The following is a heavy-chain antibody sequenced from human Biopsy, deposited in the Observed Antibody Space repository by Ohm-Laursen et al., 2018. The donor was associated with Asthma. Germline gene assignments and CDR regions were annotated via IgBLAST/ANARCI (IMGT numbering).Heavy chain of an antibody. CDR2: MYYGETT. D-gene: IGHD2-2*01. CDR3: ARHDHRWDTYADF. V-gene: IGHV4-39*01. J-gene: IGHJ4*02. CDR1: GASITSRAYY. Sequence: SETLSLTCTVSGASITSRAYYWGWIRQPPGKGLEWIGSMYYGETTYYSPSLKIRVTISVDTPKNQFSLILSSVTAADTAVYYCARHDHRWDTYADFWGQGTLVTVSS.